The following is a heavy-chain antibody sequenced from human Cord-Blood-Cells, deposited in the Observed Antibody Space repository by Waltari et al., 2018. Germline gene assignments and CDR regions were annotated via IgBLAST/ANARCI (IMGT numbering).Heavy chain of an antibody. CDR1: GGTFSSYT. J-gene: IGHJ4*02. D-gene: IGHD4-17*01. CDR2: IIPILGIA. V-gene: IGHV1-69*02. Sequence: QVQLVQSGAEVKKPGSSVKVSCKASGGTFSSYTISWVRQAPGQGLEWMGRIIPILGIANYAQKFQGRVTITADKSTSTACMELSSLRSEDTAVYYCASLYGGNSFDYWGQGTLVTVSS. CDR3: ASLYGGNSFDY.